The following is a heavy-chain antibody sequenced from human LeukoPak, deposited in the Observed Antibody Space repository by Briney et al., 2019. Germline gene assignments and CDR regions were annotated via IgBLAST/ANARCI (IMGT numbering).Heavy chain of an antibody. D-gene: IGHD5-12*01. CDR2: IYHSGRA. CDR3: ARVSGYDWESFYDY. Sequence: KASETLSLTCAVSGGSIISGNWWSWVRQPPGKGLEWIGEIYHSGRANYNPSLKSRVTISVDTSKNQFSLKLNSVTAADTAVYYCARVSGYDWESFYDYWGQGTLVTVSS. CDR1: GGSIISGNW. J-gene: IGHJ4*02. V-gene: IGHV4-4*02.